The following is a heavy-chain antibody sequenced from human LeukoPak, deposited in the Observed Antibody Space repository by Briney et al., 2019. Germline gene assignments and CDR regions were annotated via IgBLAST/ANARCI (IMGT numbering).Heavy chain of an antibody. CDR1: GYTFTGYY. CDR3: ATINYDYVWGSYPGY. V-gene: IGHV1-2*02. Sequence: GGSLRLSCAASGYTFTGYYMHWVRQAPGQGLEWMGWINPNSGGTNYAQKFQGRVTMTRDTSISTAYMELSRLRSDDTAVYYCATINYDYVWGSYPGYWGQGTLVTVSS. J-gene: IGHJ4*02. D-gene: IGHD3-16*02. CDR2: INPNSGGT.